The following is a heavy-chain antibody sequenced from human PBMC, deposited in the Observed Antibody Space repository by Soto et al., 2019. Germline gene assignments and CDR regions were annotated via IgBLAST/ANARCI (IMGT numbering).Heavy chain of an antibody. CDR2: IDPSDSYT. CDR3: ARHYPGPDELFDY. J-gene: IGHJ4*02. V-gene: IGHV5-10-1*01. D-gene: IGHD3-10*01. Sequence: GESLKISCNGSGYSFTSYWISWVRQMHGKGLEWMGRIDPSDSYTNYSPSFQGHVTISADKSISTAYLQWSSLKASDTSMYYCARHYPGPDELFDYWGQGTLVTVSS. CDR1: GYSFTSYW.